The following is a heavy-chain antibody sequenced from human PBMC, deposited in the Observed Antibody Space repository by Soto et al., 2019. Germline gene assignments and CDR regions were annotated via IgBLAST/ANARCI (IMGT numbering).Heavy chain of an antibody. CDR1: GYTFTSYG. Sequence: GASVKVCCKASGYTFTSYGISWGRQAPGQGLEWMGWISAYNGNTNYAQKLQGRVTMTTDTSTSTAYMELSSLRSEDTAVYYCAAKGRYCCCGCCCNHRDRLAVWGQGTTVTVSS. J-gene: IGHJ6*02. CDR3: AAKGRYCCCGCCCNHRDRLAV. CDR2: ISAYNGNT. D-gene: IGHD2-15*01. V-gene: IGHV1-18*01.